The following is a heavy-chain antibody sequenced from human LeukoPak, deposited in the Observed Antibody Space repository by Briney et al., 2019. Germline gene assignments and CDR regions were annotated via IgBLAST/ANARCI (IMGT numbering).Heavy chain of an antibody. J-gene: IGHJ4*02. CDR3: ARVQESQIVYYFDS. CDR2: IYYSGST. D-gene: IGHD2-15*01. Sequence: SETPSLTRAASSGSISSYYWSWILQPPGKGREWIGYIYYSGSTNYNPSLKSRLTISVDTSKNQFSLKLSSVTAADTAVYYCARVQESQIVYYFDSWGQGTPVTVSS. CDR1: SGSISSYY. V-gene: IGHV4-59*01.